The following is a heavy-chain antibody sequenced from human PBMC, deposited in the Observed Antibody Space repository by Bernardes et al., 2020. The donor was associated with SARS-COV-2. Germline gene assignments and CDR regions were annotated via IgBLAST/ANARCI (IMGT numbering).Heavy chain of an antibody. V-gene: IGHV3-11*05. CDR1: GFTFSDYY. J-gene: IGHJ4*02. CDR3: ARDLSDILTGYQDFDY. Sequence: GGSLRLSCAASGFTFSDYYMSWIRQAPGKGLEWVSYISSSSSYTNYADSVKGRFTISRDNAKNSLYLQMNSLRAEDTAVYYCARDLSDILTGYQDFDYWGQGTLVTVSS. D-gene: IGHD3-9*01. CDR2: ISSSSSYT.